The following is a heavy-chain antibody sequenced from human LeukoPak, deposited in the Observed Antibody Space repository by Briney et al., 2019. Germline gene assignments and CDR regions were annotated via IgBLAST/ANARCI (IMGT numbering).Heavy chain of an antibody. Sequence: SVKVSCKASGGTFISYAISWVRQAPGQGLEWMGGIIPIFGTANYAQKFQGRVTITADESTSTAYMELSSLRSDDTAVYYCARGLWFGEIDYGMDVWGQGTTVTVSS. CDR2: IIPIFGTA. CDR1: GGTFISYA. V-gene: IGHV1-69*13. J-gene: IGHJ6*02. D-gene: IGHD3-10*01. CDR3: ARGLWFGEIDYGMDV.